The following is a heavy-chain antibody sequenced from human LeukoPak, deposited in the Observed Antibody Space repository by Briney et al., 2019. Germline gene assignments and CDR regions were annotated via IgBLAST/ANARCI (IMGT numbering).Heavy chain of an antibody. V-gene: IGHV4-39*01. J-gene: IGHJ6*03. CDR3: ARRSGGGSYYYYYYMDV. CDR2: IYYSGST. Sequence: SETLSLTCTVSGGSISSSSYYWGWIRQPPGKGLEWIGSIYYSGSTYYNPSLKSRVTISVDTSKNQFSLKLSSVTAADTAVYYCARRSGGGSYYYYYYMDVWGKGTTVTISS. CDR1: GGSISSSSYY. D-gene: IGHD1-26*01.